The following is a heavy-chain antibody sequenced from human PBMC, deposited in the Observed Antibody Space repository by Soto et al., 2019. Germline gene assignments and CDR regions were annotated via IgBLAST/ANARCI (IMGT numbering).Heavy chain of an antibody. J-gene: IGHJ6*02. D-gene: IGHD1-20*01. CDR3: ARDRSRNWIYYYDGMDV. CDR1: GGTFSSYA. V-gene: IGHV1-69*01. CDR2: IIPIFGTA. Sequence: QVQLMQSGVEVKKPGSSVKVSCKASGGTFSSYAISWLRQAPGQGLKWMGGIIPIFGTANYAQKFQGRVTITADESTSTAYMELSSLRSEDTAVYYCARDRSRNWIYYYDGMDVWGQGPTVTVSS.